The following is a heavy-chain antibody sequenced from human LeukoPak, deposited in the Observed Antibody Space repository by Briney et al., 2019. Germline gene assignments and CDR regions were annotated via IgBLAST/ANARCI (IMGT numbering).Heavy chain of an antibody. CDR1: GFTFSDYY. CDR2: TSSSGSTI. D-gene: IGHD1-14*01. Sequence: GGSLRLSCAASGFTFSDYYMSWIRQAPGKGLEWVSYTSSSGSTIYYADSVKGRFTISRDNAKNSLYLQMNSLRAEDTAVYYCARPISGNYYYYYGMDVWGQGTTVTVSS. CDR3: ARPISGNYYYYYGMDV. V-gene: IGHV3-11*01. J-gene: IGHJ6*02.